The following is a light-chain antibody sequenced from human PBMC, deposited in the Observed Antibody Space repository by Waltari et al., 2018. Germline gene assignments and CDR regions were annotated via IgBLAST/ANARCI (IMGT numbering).Light chain of an antibody. CDR1: QSVFNY. V-gene: IGKV3-11*01. CDR2: DTS. Sequence: VLTQSPATLSLSARERATLSCRASQSVFNYLAWYQQKPGQAPRLLIYDTSKRATGIPARFSGSGSGTDFTLTISNLEAEDFALYYCQQGSILPLTFGGGTKVEIK. J-gene: IGKJ4*01. CDR3: QQGSILPLT.